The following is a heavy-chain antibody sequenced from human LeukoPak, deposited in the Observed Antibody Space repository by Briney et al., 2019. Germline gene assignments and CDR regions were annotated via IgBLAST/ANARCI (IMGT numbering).Heavy chain of an antibody. Sequence: SQTLALTCTASGGSISSSNYYWGWIRQPPGKGLELIGSIYYSGSTYYNPSLKSRVTKSVDTSKNLYSPERSAVTAPDTALHCCASTYGSGSSYRSGYGMDVWGQGNTVTVSS. CDR2: IYYSGST. V-gene: IGHV4-39*01. CDR1: GGSISSSNYY. D-gene: IGHD3-10*01. CDR3: ASTYGSGSSYRSGYGMDV. J-gene: IGHJ6*02.